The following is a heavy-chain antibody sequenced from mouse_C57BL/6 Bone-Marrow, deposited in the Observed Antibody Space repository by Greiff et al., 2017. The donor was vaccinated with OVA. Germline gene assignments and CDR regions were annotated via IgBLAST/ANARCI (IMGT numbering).Heavy chain of an antibody. CDR1: GYAFRSSW. J-gene: IGHJ1*03. CDR3: AREIYDGYDGAPYWYFDV. Sequence: QVQLQQSGPELVKPGASVKISCKASGYAFRSSWMNWVKQRPGKGLEWIGRIYPGDGDTNYNGKFKGKATLTADKSSSTAYMQLSSLTSEDSAVSFCAREIYDGYDGAPYWYFDVWGTGTTVTVSS. V-gene: IGHV1-82*01. CDR2: IYPGDGDT. D-gene: IGHD2-2*01.